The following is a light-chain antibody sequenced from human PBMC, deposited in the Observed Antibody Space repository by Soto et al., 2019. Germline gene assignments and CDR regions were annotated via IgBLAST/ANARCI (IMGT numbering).Light chain of an antibody. V-gene: IGKV3-11*01. CDR2: AAS. CDR3: QQRSNWPRT. Sequence: EIVLTQSPATLSLSPGERATLSCRASQSVNSNLAWYQQKPGQAPRLLIYAASNRATGIPARFSGSGSGTDFTLTISSLEPEDFAVYYCQQRSNWPRTFGQGTKVDIK. J-gene: IGKJ1*01. CDR1: QSVNSN.